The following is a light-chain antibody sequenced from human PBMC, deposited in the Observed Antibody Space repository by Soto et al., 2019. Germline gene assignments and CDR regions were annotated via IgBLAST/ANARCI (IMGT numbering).Light chain of an antibody. CDR1: QGLLDSVGRTH. CDR3: MQSLQLNT. Sequence: DIVLTQTPLSLSVTPGQPASISCNSSQGLLDSVGRTHLYWYVQKTGQPPQALIYEASKRSSGVPDRFSGSGSGTHFTLTMSRVQAEDAGIYYCMQSLQLNTFGGGTKVDI. V-gene: IGKV2D-29*01. J-gene: IGKJ4*01. CDR2: EAS.